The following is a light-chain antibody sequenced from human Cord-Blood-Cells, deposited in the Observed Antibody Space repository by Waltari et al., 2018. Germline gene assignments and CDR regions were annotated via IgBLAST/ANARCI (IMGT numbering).Light chain of an antibody. CDR2: EGS. CDR1: SSDVGSYNL. J-gene: IGLJ2*01. CDR3: CSYAGSSTLV. V-gene: IGLV2-23*01. Sequence: QSAPPPPASVSVSPGQSTTISCTGTSSDVGSYNLVPCYQQHPGKAPKLMIYEGSTRPSGVSNRFSGSKSGNTASLTISGLQAEDEADYYCCSYAGSSTLVFGGGTKLTVL.